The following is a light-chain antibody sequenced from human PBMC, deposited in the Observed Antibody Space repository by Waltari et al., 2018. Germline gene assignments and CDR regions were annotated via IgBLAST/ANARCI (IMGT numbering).Light chain of an antibody. Sequence: QSVLTQPPSVSGAPGQSITISCTGSSSNIGAGYDVHWYQHLPGTAPKLLIYGHNNRPSGVPDGFSGSKSGTSASLAITGLQAEDEADYYCQSYDSSVSAWVFGGGTKLTVV. CDR1: SSNIGAGYD. CDR3: QSYDSSVSAWV. CDR2: GHN. V-gene: IGLV1-40*01. J-gene: IGLJ3*02.